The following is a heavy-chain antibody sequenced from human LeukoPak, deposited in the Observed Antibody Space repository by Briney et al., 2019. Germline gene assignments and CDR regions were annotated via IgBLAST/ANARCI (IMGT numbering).Heavy chain of an antibody. CDR3: ARGPYRSSTSCYKYYYGMDV. Sequence: GGSLRLSCAASGFTFSSYSMNWVRQAPGKGLEWVSSISSSSSYIYYADSVKGRFTISRDNAKNSLYLQMNSLRAEDTAVYYCARGPYRSSTSCYKYYYGMDVWGKGTTVTVSS. CDR1: GFTFSSYS. D-gene: IGHD2-2*02. J-gene: IGHJ6*04. V-gene: IGHV3-21*01. CDR2: ISSSSSYI.